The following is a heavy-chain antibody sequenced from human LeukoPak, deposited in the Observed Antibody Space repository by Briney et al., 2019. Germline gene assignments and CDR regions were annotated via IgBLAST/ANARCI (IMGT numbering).Heavy chain of an antibody. CDR2: ISGSGGST. V-gene: IGHV3-23*01. CDR1: GFTFSSYA. Sequence: GGSLRLSCAASGFTFSSYAMSWVRQAPGKGLEWVSAISGSGGSTYYADSVKGRFTISRDNFKNTLYLQMNSLRAEDTAVYYCAKVPSGANYFDYWGQGTLVTVSS. CDR3: AKVPSGANYFDY. J-gene: IGHJ4*02. D-gene: IGHD3-10*01.